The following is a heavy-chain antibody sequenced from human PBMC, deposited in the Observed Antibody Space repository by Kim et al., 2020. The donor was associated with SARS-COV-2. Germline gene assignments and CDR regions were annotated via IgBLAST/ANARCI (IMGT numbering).Heavy chain of an antibody. CDR2: ISGSGGST. J-gene: IGHJ4*02. D-gene: IGHD4-17*01. CDR1: GFTFSSYA. CDR3: ASHYGVNFDY. V-gene: IGHV3-23*01. Sequence: GGSLRLSCAASGFTFSSYAMSWVRQAPGKRLEWVSAISGSGGSTYYADSVKGRFTISRDNSKNTLYLQMNSLRAEDTAVYYCASHYGVNFDYWGQGTLVTVSS.